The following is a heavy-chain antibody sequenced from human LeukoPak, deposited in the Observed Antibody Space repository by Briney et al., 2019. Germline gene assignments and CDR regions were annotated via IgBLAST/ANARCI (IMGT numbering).Heavy chain of an antibody. V-gene: IGHV3-21*01. CDR3: ARGHYDVLAASYKWTPDY. CDR1: GFTFNTFN. Sequence: GGSMRLSWAASGFTFNTFNMKWVRQAPGRGMEWVSSITSVGDYIYYADSVKGRFTTSRDNAKNSLSLQLNSLRVEDTAVYYCARGHYDVLAASYKWTPDYWGQGTLVTVSS. J-gene: IGHJ4*02. CDR2: ITSVGDYI. D-gene: IGHD3-9*01.